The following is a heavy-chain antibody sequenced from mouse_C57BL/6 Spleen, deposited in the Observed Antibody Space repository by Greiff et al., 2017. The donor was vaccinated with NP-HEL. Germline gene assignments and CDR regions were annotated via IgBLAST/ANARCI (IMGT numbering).Heavy chain of an antibody. CDR1: GYTFTSYW. Sequence: QVQLQQPGTELVKPGASVKLSCKASGYTFTSYWMHWVKQRPGQGLEWIGNINPSNGGTNYNEKFKSKATLTVDKSSSPAYMQLSSLTSEDSAVYYCARSDYGSRRDYAMDYWGQGTSVTVSS. D-gene: IGHD1-1*01. V-gene: IGHV1-53*01. J-gene: IGHJ4*01. CDR2: INPSNGGT. CDR3: ARSDYGSRRDYAMDY.